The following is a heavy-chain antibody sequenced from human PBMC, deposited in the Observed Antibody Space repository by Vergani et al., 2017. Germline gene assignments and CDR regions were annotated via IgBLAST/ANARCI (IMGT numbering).Heavy chain of an antibody. CDR2: INTGNGNT. J-gene: IGHJ3*02. V-gene: IGHV1-3*04. Sequence: QVQLVQSGSELKKPGASVKVSCKASGYTFTSYAMHWVRQAPGQRLEWMGWINTGNGNTKYSQKFQGRVTITRDKSASTAYMELSSLRSEDTAVYYCARPPPGFSAFDIWGQGTMVTVSS. CDR3: ARPPPGFSAFDI. CDR1: GYTFTSYA. D-gene: IGHD3-3*02.